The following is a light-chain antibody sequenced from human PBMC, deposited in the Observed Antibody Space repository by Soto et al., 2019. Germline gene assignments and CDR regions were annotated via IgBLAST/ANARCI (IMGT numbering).Light chain of an antibody. J-gene: IGKJ5*01. CDR1: HDIKDF. CDR3: QRHDSLPPT. V-gene: IGKV1-33*01. Sequence: DIQMTQSPSSLSASVGDRVTITCQASHDIKDFLNWFQEKPGKAPKLLIYDASNLQTGVPSRFSGSGSGTHFTFTISSRQPEDIATSYCQRHDSLPPTFGQGTRLDIK. CDR2: DAS.